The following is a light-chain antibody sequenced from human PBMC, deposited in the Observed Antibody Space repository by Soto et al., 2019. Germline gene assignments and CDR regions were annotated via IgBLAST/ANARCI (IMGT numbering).Light chain of an antibody. V-gene: IGKV1-39*01. CDR2: AAS. Sequence: DIQMTQSPSSLSASVGDRVTITCRASQSISSYLNWYQQKPGKAPKLLIYAASSLQSGVPSRFSGSGSGTDFTLTISSLQPEDFATYYGQQSYSTPNTFGQGNKLVIK. CDR1: QSISSY. J-gene: IGKJ2*01. CDR3: QQSYSTPNT.